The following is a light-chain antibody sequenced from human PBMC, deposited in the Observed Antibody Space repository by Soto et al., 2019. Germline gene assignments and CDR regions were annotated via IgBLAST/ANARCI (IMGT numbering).Light chain of an antibody. CDR3: QQRSNWPPYT. Sequence: EIVLTQSPGTLSLSPGERATLSCRASQSVSSTYLAWYQHKPGQAPRLLIYGPSSRAAGIPDRFSGSGSGTDFTLTISSLEPEDFAVYYCQQRSNWPPYTFGQGTKLEIK. J-gene: IGKJ2*01. V-gene: IGKV3D-20*02. CDR1: QSVSSTY. CDR2: GPS.